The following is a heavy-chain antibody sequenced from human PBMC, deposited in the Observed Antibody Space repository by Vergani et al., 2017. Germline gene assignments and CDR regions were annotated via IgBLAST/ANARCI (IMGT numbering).Heavy chain of an antibody. CDR2: IYPADSDT. Sequence: EVELVQSGPEMRKPGESLKISCKGSEYSFGNYWIGWLRQMPGKGLAWMGIIYPADSDTRYSPSFQGQVTISADKSISTAFLQWDSLKASDTALYYCARHTTYTDSWGQGTLVTVSS. V-gene: IGHV5-51*03. CDR3: ARHTTYTDS. D-gene: IGHD1-1*01. CDR1: EYSFGNYW. J-gene: IGHJ4*02.